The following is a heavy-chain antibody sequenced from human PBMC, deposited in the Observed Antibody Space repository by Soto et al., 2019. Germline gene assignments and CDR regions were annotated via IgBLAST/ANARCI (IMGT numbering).Heavy chain of an antibody. CDR2: ISASGSTM. CDR3: ARTTAVPNTLRSRYFFDF. J-gene: IGHJ4*02. CDR1: GFTFSDHY. D-gene: IGHD3-9*01. Sequence: GGSLRLSCAASGFTFSDHYMIWIRQAPGKGLEWVSYISASGSTMYYADSVKGRFTISRDNAKNSLYLQMNSLRAEDTALYYCARTTAVPNTLRSRYFFDFWGQGTLVTVSS. V-gene: IGHV3-11*01.